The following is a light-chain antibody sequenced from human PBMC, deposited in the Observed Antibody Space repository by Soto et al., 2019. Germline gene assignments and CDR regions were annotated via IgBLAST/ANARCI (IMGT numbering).Light chain of an antibody. V-gene: IGKV3-20*01. CDR3: QQYDTSSYT. Sequence: EVVLTQSPGTLYLSPGERATLSCRASQSVSGTYLTWYQQKPGQAPRRLIFGASSRASGTPDRFSGSGSGTDFTLTISRLEPEDFAVYYCQQYDTSSYTVGQGTKLEIK. J-gene: IGKJ2*01. CDR2: GAS. CDR1: QSVSGTY.